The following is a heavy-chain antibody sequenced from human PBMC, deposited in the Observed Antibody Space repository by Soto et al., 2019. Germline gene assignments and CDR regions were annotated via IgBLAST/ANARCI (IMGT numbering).Heavy chain of an antibody. CDR2: IYSGGST. CDR3: ARAPYDFWSGYFYYFDY. V-gene: IGHV3-53*02. D-gene: IGHD3-3*01. J-gene: IGHJ4*02. CDR1: GFTVSSNY. Sequence: EVQLVETGGGLIQPGGSLRLSCAASGFTVSSNYMSWVRQAPGKGLEWVSVIYSGGSTYYAASVKGRFTISRDNSKNTLYLQMNSLRAEDTAVYYCARAPYDFWSGYFYYFDYWGQGTLVTVSS.